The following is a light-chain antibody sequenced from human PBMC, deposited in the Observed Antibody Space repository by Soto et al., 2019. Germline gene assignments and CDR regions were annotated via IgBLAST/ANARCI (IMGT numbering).Light chain of an antibody. J-gene: IGLJ2*01. CDR2: DVR. Sequence: QSALTQPASVSGSPEQSITISCTGTSSDVGGYNYVSWYQQHPGKAPKLMIYDVRYRPSGVSNHFSGAKSGNTASLTISGLQAEDEADYYCSSYSNILEVVLGGETQRTVL. V-gene: IGLV2-14*01. CDR3: SSYSNILEVV. CDR1: SSDVGGYNY.